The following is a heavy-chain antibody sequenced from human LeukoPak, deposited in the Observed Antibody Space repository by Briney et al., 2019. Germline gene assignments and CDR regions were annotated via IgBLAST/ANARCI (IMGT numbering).Heavy chain of an antibody. V-gene: IGHV3-23*01. J-gene: IGHJ3*02. Sequence: HPGRPLLLSCADSGFTFSSYAMSRVRQAPGKGLEWVSASSGSGGSTYYADSVKGRFTISRDNSKNTLYLQMNSLRAEDTAVYYCAKRVNAFDIWGQGTMVTVSS. CDR3: AKRVNAFDI. D-gene: IGHD4-23*01. CDR2: SSGSGGST. CDR1: GFTFSSYA.